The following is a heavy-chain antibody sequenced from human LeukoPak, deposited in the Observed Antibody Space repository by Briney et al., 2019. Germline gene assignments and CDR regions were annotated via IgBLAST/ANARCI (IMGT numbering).Heavy chain of an antibody. CDR2: ISGSGGST. D-gene: IGHD2-2*01. Sequence: GGSLRLSCAASGFTFSSYAMSWVRQAPGKGLEWVSAISGSGGSTYYADSVKGRFTISRHNSKNTLYLQMNSLRAEDTAVYYCAKAYLYCSSTSCPSGPRYYGMDVWGKGTTVTVSS. J-gene: IGHJ6*04. V-gene: IGHV3-23*01. CDR1: GFTFSSYA. CDR3: AKAYLYCSSTSCPSGPRYYGMDV.